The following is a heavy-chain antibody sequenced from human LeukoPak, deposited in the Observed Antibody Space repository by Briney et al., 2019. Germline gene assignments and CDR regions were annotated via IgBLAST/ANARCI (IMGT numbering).Heavy chain of an antibody. CDR3: ARGGYYYDY. Sequence: SETLSLTCAVYGGLFSGYYWSWIRQRPGKGLEWIGYIYYSGSTNYNPSLKSRVTISVDTSKNQFSLKLSSVTAADTAVYYCARGGYYYDYWGQGTLVTVSS. V-gene: IGHV4-59*01. CDR2: IYYSGST. J-gene: IGHJ4*02. CDR1: GGLFSGYY. D-gene: IGHD6-13*01.